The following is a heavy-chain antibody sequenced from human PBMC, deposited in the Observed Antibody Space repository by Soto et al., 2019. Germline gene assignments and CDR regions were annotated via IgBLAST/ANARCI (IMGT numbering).Heavy chain of an antibody. Sequence: GASVKVSCKTSGYTFNTYGINWVRQAPGQGLELMGWISAYDGKTTYAEKFQGRVTLTTDTSTSTAYMELRSLRSDEQAIYYCARDPHEFWTSYWFDPWGQGTPVTVSS. J-gene: IGHJ5*02. CDR2: ISAYDGKT. D-gene: IGHD3-3*01. CDR1: GYTFNTYG. CDR3: ARDPHEFWTSYWFDP. V-gene: IGHV1-18*01.